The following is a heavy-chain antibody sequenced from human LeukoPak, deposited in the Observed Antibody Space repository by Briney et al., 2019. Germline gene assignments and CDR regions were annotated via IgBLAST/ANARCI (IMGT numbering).Heavy chain of an antibody. CDR3: ARGRTRISG. CDR1: GGSISSGSYY. CDR2: IYTSGST. D-gene: IGHD2/OR15-2a*01. V-gene: IGHV4-61*02. J-gene: IGHJ4*02. Sequence: SETLSLTCTVSGGSISSGSYYWSWIRQPAGKGLEWIGRIYTSGSTNYNPSLKSRVTISVDTSKNQFSLKLSFVTAADTAVYYCARGRTRISGWGQGTLVTVSS.